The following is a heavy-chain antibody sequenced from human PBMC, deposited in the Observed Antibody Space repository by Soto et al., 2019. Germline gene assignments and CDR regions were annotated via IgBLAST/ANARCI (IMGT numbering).Heavy chain of an antibody. V-gene: IGHV1-46*01. J-gene: IGHJ4*02. D-gene: IGHD6-25*01. Sequence: QVQLVQSGAEVKKPGASVKLSCRTSGYTFTHYYIHWVRQAPGQGLEWLAIINPASGSTNTAQEFLGSFTLTMDMSTSRDYMELSGLRAEDTAIFYCARDLAAGDHWGQGTLVTVSS. CDR2: INPASGST. CDR3: ARDLAAGDH. CDR1: GYTFTHYY.